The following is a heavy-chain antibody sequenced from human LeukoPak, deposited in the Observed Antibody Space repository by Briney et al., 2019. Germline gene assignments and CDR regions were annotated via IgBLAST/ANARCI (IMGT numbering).Heavy chain of an antibody. CDR1: SGSISNYY. D-gene: IGHD6-13*01. CDR3: ARAYSSSWYLDY. J-gene: IGHJ4*02. Sequence: SETLSLTCTVSSGSISNYYWSWIRQPPGKGLECIGYIYYSGNTNYNPSLKSRVTISVDTSKNQFSLKLSSVTAADTAVYYCARAYSSSWYLDYWGQGTLITVSS. V-gene: IGHV4-59*01. CDR2: IYYSGNT.